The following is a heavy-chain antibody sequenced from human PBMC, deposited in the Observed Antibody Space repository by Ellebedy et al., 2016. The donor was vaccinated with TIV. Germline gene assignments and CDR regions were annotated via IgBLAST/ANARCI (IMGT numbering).Heavy chain of an antibody. V-gene: IGHV3-64*04. D-gene: IGHD2-15*01. J-gene: IGHJ4*02. CDR2: ISSNGGST. Sequence: GESLKISCSASGFTFSSYAMHWVRQAPGKGLEYVSAISSNGGSTYYADSVKGRFTISRDNSKNTLYLQMSSLRAEDTAIYYCARDDSNCRGRGGRCYSWQFDYWGQGTLVTVAS. CDR3: ARDDSNCRGRGGRCYSWQFDY. CDR1: GFTFSSYA.